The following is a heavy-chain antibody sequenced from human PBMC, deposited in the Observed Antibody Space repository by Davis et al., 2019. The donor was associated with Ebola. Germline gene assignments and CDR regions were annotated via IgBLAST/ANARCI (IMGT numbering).Heavy chain of an antibody. Sequence: GESLKISCAASGFTFSTYSMNWVRQAPGKGLEWVSSISYSSSYIYYADSVKGRFTVSRDNAKNSLYLQMNSLRVEDTAVYYCAREDTAMADFDCWGQGTLVTVSS. V-gene: IGHV3-21*01. D-gene: IGHD5-18*01. CDR2: ISYSSSYI. J-gene: IGHJ4*02. CDR1: GFTFSTYS. CDR3: AREDTAMADFDC.